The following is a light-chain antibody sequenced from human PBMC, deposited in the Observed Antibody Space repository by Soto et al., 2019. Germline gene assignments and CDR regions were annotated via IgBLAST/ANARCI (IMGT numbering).Light chain of an antibody. J-gene: IGKJ1*01. CDR1: QSLSSGY. CDR2: AAS. Sequence: EIVFTQSPGTRSLSPGERAALSCRASQSLSSGYLAWYQQKPGQAPRILIYAASSRATGIPDRFSGSGSGTDFSLTINRLEPEDSAVYYCQQYDTSPRTFGQGTKVDIK. V-gene: IGKV3-20*01. CDR3: QQYDTSPRT.